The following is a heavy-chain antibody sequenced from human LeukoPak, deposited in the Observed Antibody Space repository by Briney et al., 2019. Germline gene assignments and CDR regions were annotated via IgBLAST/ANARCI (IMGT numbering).Heavy chain of an antibody. CDR1: GGSVSSGISY. J-gene: IGHJ4*02. CDR3: ARVPAAGTAPDY. V-gene: IGHV4-61*01. CDR2: ISDSGGA. D-gene: IGHD6-13*01. Sequence: PSETLSLTCSVSGGSVSSGISYWSWIRQPPGEGLEWIAYISDSGGADYNTSLTGRVTISLDTSKNQFSLRLTSVTAADTAVYYCARVPAAGTAPDYWGQGTLVTVSS.